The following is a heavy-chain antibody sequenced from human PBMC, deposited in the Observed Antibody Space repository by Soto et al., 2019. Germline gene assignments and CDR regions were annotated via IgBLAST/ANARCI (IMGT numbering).Heavy chain of an antibody. D-gene: IGHD6-6*01. CDR2: ISSSSSYI. V-gene: IGHV3-21*01. J-gene: IGHJ5*02. CDR3: ATIAARPAKDWFDP. Sequence: PGGSLRLSCAASGFTFSSYSMNWVRQAPGKGLEWVSSISSSSSYIYYAHSVKGRFTISRDNAKNSLYLQMNSLRAEDTAVYYCATIAARPAKDWFDPWGQGTLVSVSS. CDR1: GFTFSSYS.